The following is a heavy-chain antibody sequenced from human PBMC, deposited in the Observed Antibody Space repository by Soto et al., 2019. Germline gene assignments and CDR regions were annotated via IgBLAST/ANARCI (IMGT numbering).Heavy chain of an antibody. CDR3: ARDPRASGASHYYGMDV. V-gene: IGHV1-69*06. Sequence: GASVKVSCKASGGTFSRYAISWVRQAPGQGLEWMGGIIPLFGTANYAQNFQGRVTITADKSTSTAYMELSSLRSEDTAVYYCARDPRASGASHYYGMDVWGQGTTVTVSS. CDR1: GGTFSRYA. D-gene: IGHD1-26*01. CDR2: IIPLFGTA. J-gene: IGHJ6*02.